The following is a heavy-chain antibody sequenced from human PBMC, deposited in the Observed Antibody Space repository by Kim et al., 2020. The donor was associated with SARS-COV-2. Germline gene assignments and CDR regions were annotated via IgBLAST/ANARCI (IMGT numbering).Heavy chain of an antibody. D-gene: IGHD3-22*01. V-gene: IGHV4-4*07. J-gene: IGHJ5*02. CDR3: ARQGFITMIGGNWFDP. Sequence: SLKSRVTMSVDTSKNQFSLKLSSVTAADTAVYYCARQGFITMIGGNWFDPWGQGTLVTVSS.